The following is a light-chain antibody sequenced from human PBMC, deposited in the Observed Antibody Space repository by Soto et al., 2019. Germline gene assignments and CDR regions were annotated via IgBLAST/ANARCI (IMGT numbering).Light chain of an antibody. CDR3: QQYGSSPRT. CDR2: DAS. J-gene: IGKJ4*01. V-gene: IGKV3-20*01. CDR1: QSVSSSF. Sequence: EIVLTQSPGTLSLSPGERATLSCRASQSVSSSFLAWYQQKPGQAPRLLIYDASSRATGIPDRFSGSGSGTDFTLTISGLEPEDFAVYYCQQYGSSPRTFGGGTKVEIQ.